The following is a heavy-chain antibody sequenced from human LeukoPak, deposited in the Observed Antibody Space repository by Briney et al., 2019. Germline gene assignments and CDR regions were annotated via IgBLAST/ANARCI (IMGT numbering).Heavy chain of an antibody. J-gene: IGHJ4*02. CDR3: ARGLSSSWYGY. CDR2: INAGNGNT. CDR1: GYTFTSYA. V-gene: IGHV1-3*01. D-gene: IGHD6-13*01. Sequence: ASVKVSCKASGYTFTSYAMHWVRQAPGQRLEWMGWINAGNGNTKYSQKFQGRVTITRDTSASTAYMELSGLRSEDTAVYYCARGLSSSWYGYWGQGTLVTVSS.